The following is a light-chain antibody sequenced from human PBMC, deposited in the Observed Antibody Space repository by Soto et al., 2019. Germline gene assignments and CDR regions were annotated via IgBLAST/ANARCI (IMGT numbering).Light chain of an antibody. Sequence: DIQMTQSPCSLSASVGDSLTITCRASQYISTYLNWYQKKPGKAPKLLIYVASNLQSGVPSRFSGSGSGTDFTLTISSLQPEDIATYYCQESYSTSFGQGTKVDIK. CDR2: VAS. CDR1: QYISTY. V-gene: IGKV1-39*01. J-gene: IGKJ1*01. CDR3: QESYSTS.